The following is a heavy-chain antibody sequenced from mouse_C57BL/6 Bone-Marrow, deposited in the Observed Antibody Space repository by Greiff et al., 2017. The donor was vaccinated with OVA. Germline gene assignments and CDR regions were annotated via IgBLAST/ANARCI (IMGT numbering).Heavy chain of an antibody. V-gene: IGHV8-12*01. CDR3: ARRGSYGTGGYYAMDY. Sequence: QVTLKESGPGILQSSQTLSLTCSFSGFALNTSNMGVSWIRQPSGKGLEWLAHIYWDDDKRYNPSLKSRLTISKHTSRNQVSLKITSVDTADTATAHWARRGSYGTGGYYAMDYWGQGTSVTFSS. CDR1: GFALNTSNMG. CDR2: IYWDDDK. D-gene: IGHD1-1*01. J-gene: IGHJ4*01.